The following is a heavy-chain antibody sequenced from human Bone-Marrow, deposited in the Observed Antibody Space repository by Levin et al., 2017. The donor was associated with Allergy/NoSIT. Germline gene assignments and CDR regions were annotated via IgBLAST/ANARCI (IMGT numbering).Heavy chain of an antibody. CDR2: INHSGST. D-gene: IGHD6-19*01. Sequence: SETLSLTCAVYGGSFSGYYWSWIRQPPGKGLEWIGEINHSGSTNYNPSLKSRVTISVDTSKNQFSLKRSSVTAAYTPVYYCARGLVKPFEGIAVFDYWGQGTLVTVSS. J-gene: IGHJ4*02. V-gene: IGHV4-34*01. CDR1: GGSFSGYY. CDR3: ARGLVKPFEGIAVFDY.